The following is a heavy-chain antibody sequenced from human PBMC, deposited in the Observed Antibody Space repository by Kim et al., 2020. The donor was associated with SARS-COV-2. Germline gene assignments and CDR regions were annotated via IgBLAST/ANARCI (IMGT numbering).Heavy chain of an antibody. CDR3: ARLKAAAGHGVDY. Sequence: NPPLKSGVTISVETSKNQFSLKRSSVTAADTAVYYCARLKAAAGHGVDYWGQGTLVTVSS. J-gene: IGHJ4*02. D-gene: IGHD6-13*01. V-gene: IGHV4-39*01.